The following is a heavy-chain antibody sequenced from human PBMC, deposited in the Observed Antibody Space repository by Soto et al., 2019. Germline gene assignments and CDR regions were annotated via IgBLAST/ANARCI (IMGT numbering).Heavy chain of an antibody. Sequence: GGSLRLSCAASGFTFDDYAMHWVRQAPGKGLEWVSGISWNSGSIGYADSVKGRFTISRDNAKNSLYLQMNSLRAEDTALYYCAKGMVWYYITHAFDIWGQGTMVTVSS. CDR1: GFTFDDYA. J-gene: IGHJ3*02. CDR3: AKGMVWYYITHAFDI. D-gene: IGHD3-10*01. CDR2: ISWNSGSI. V-gene: IGHV3-9*01.